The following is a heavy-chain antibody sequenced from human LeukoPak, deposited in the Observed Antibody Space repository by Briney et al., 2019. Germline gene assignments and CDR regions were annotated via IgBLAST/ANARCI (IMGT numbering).Heavy chain of an antibody. J-gene: IGHJ4*02. CDR1: GFTFSSYE. CDR2: IYSGGST. V-gene: IGHV3-66*02. CDR3: ARQLERGFDY. Sequence: GGSLRLSCAASGFTFSSYEMNWVRQAPGKGLEWVSVIYSGGSTYYADSVKGRFTISRDNSKNTLYLQMNSLRAEDTAVYYCARQLERGFDYWGQGTLVTVSS. D-gene: IGHD1-1*01.